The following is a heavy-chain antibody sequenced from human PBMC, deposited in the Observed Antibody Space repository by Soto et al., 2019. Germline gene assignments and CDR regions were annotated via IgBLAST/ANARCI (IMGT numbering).Heavy chain of an antibody. CDR2: IDQDGSGK. CDR1: GFTFRAYW. Sequence: EVHLVESGGGLVQRGGSLRLSCAASGFTFRAYWMSWVRQAPGKGREWVANIDQDGSGKYYVDSVRGRFTISRDNAHNSLYLQTNSLRDEDTAVYFCARRREGTGRTLDYWGQGTLVTVSS. J-gene: IGHJ4*02. D-gene: IGHD1-1*01. CDR3: ARRREGTGRTLDY. V-gene: IGHV3-7*05.